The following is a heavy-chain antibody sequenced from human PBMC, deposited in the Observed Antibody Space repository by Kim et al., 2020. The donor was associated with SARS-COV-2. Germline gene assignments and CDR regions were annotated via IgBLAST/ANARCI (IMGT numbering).Heavy chain of an antibody. D-gene: IGHD5-12*01. Sequence: SETLSLTCTVSGGSISSSSYYWGWIRQPPGKGLEWIGSIYYSGSTYYNPSLKSRVTISVDTSKNQFSLKLSSVTAADTAVYYCASRDGYNYWGQGTLVTVSS. V-gene: IGHV4-39*01. CDR2: IYYSGST. CDR1: GGSISSSSYY. J-gene: IGHJ4*02. CDR3: ASRDGYNY.